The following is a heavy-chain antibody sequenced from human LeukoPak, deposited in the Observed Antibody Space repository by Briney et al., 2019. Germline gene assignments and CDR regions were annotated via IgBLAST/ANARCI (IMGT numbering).Heavy chain of an antibody. CDR3: ARDFLPARGAFDI. V-gene: IGHV3-21*01. CDR2: ISISSSYI. J-gene: IGHJ3*02. CDR1: GFTFSSYS. Sequence: PGGSLRLSCAASGFTFSSYSMNWVRQAPGKGLEWVSSISISSSYIYYADSVKGRFTISRDNAKNSLYLQMNSLRAEDTAVYYCARDFLPARGAFDIWGQGTMVTVSS. D-gene: IGHD2-2*01.